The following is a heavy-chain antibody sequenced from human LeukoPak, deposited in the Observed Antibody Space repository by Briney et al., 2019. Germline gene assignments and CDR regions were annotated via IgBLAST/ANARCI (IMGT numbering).Heavy chain of an antibody. D-gene: IGHD6-13*01. J-gene: IGHJ4*02. V-gene: IGHV4-39*07. CDR3: ARDRAAGSDFDY. Sequence: SETLSLTCTVSGGSISSSSYYWGWIRQPPGKGLEWIGGIYYSGSTYYNPSLKSRVTISVDTSKNQFSLKLSSVTAADTAVHYCARDRAAGSDFDYWGQGTLVTVSS. CDR2: IYYSGST. CDR1: GGSISSSSYY.